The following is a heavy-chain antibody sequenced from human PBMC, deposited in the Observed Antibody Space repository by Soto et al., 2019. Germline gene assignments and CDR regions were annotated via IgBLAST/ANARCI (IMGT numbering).Heavy chain of an antibody. J-gene: IGHJ4*01. D-gene: IGHD1-20*01. CDR3: ARGARLTAESEDNSTPIDF. Sequence: GASVKVSCKTSGYTFSRYGISWVRQAPGQGLEWMGWTSAENGNTNSVQNVQGRVTMTTDTSTNTAYMELRSLTSDDTAVYYCARGARLTAESEDNSTPIDFSGQGTLVTVSS. CDR2: TSAENGNT. V-gene: IGHV1-18*01. CDR1: GYTFSRYG.